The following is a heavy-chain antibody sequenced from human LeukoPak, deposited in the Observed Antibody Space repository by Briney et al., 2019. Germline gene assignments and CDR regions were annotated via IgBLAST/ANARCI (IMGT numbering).Heavy chain of an antibody. CDR2: VYSGGST. V-gene: IGHV3-53*01. Sequence: PGGSLRLSCAASEFTVSSNHMSWVRQAPGKGLEWVSAVYSGGSTYYVGSVKGRFTISRDNSKNTLYLQMSSLRAEDTAVYYCARAGDGGARLGAFDIWGQGTMVTVSS. CDR1: EFTVSSNH. J-gene: IGHJ3*02. CDR3: ARAGDGGARLGAFDI. D-gene: IGHD4-23*01.